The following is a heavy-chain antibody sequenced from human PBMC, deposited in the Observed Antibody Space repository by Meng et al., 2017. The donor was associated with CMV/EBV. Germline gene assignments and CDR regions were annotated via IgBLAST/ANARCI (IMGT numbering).Heavy chain of an antibody. J-gene: IGHJ6*02. Sequence: GGSLRLSCAASGFTFSSYAMSWVRQAPGKGLEWVSGISGSGGSTYFADSVKGRFTISRDNSKNTLYLQMKSLRAEDTAIYYCARVQQGKIRRYYYYYGMDVWGQGTTVTVSS. CDR2: ISGSGGST. CDR3: ARVQQGKIRRYYYYYGMDV. CDR1: GFTFSSYA. V-gene: IGHV3-23*01. D-gene: IGHD1/OR15-1a*01.